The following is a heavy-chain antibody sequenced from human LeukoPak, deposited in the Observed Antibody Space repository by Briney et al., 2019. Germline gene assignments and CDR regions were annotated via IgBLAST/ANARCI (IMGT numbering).Heavy chain of an antibody. CDR2: IIPILGIA. CDR3: AREGSWSSGRND. CDR1: GGTSSSYA. V-gene: IGHV1-69*04. J-gene: IGHJ4*02. Sequence: SVKVSCKASGGTSSSYAISWVRQAPGQGLEWMGRIIPILGIANYAQKFQGRVTITADKSTSTAYMELSSLRSEDTAVYYCAREGSWSSGRNDWGQGTLVTVSS. D-gene: IGHD3-10*01.